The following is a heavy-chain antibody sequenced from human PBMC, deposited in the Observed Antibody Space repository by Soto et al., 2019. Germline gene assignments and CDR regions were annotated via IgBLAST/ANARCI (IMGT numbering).Heavy chain of an antibody. D-gene: IGHD2-2*01. CDR3: ARGYCISTSCYDWFDP. J-gene: IGHJ5*02. Sequence: SETLSLTCTVSGGSISSGDYYWSWIRQPPGKGLEWIGYIYYSGSTYYNPSLKSRVTISVDTSKNQFSLKLSSVTAADTAVYYCARGYCISTSCYDWFDPWGQGTLVTVSS. CDR2: IYYSGST. V-gene: IGHV4-30-4*01. CDR1: GGSISSGDYY.